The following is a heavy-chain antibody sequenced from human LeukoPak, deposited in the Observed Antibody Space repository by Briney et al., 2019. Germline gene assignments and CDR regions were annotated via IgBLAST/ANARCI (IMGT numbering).Heavy chain of an antibody. J-gene: IGHJ5*02. D-gene: IGHD1-26*01. CDR2: ISAYNGNT. V-gene: IGHV1-18*01. CDR1: GYTFTSYG. Sequence: ASVKVSCKASGYTFTSYGISWVRQAPGQGLEWMGWISAYNGNTNYAQKLQGRVTMTTDTSTSTAYMELRSLRSDDTAVYYCAGWEWELLRNWFDPWGQGTLVTVSS. CDR3: AGWEWELLRNWFDP.